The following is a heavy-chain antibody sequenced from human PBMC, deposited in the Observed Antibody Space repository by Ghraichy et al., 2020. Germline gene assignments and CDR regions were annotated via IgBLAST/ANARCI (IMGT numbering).Heavy chain of an antibody. Sequence: SETLSLTCAVYGGSFSGYYWSWIRQPPGKGLEWIGEINHSGSTNYNPSLKSRVTISVDTSKNQFSLKLSSVTAADTAVYYCARDSSTSRYSYYYYMDVWGKGTTVTVSS. CDR2: INHSGST. D-gene: IGHD2-2*01. V-gene: IGHV4-34*01. CDR3: ARDSSTSRYSYYYYMDV. CDR1: GGSFSGYY. J-gene: IGHJ6*03.